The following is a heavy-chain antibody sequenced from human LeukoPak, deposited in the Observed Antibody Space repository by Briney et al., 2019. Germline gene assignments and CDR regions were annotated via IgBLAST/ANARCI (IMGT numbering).Heavy chain of an antibody. CDR2: IYYSGST. D-gene: IGHD3-9*01. CDR3: QRTSYDILTGYYNVDY. CDR1: GGSISSSSYY. Sequence: SETLSLTCTVSGGSISSSSYYWGWIRQPPGKGLEWIGSIYYSGSTYYNPSLKSRVTISVDTSKNQFSLKLSSVTAADTAVFFWQRTSYDILTGYYNVDYWGQGTLVTVSS. J-gene: IGHJ4*02. V-gene: IGHV4-39*01.